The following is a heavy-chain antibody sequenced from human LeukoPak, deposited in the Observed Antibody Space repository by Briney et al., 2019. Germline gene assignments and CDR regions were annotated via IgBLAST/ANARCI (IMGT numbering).Heavy chain of an antibody. CDR2: IWYDASNK. Sequence: PGRSLRLSCAASGFTFSSYGMHWVRQAPGKGLEWVAVIWYDASNKYYADSVKGRFTISRDNSKNTLYLQMNSLRAEDTAVYYCARTDEGDYYDSSGYSDPGDYWGQGTLVTVSS. CDR1: GFTFSSYG. V-gene: IGHV3-33*01. D-gene: IGHD3-22*01. CDR3: ARTDEGDYYDSSGYSDPGDY. J-gene: IGHJ4*02.